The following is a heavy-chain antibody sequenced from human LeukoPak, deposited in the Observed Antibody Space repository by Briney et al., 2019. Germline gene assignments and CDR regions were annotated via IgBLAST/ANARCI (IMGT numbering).Heavy chain of an antibody. CDR1: GFTFSNAW. V-gene: IGHV3-15*07. J-gene: IGHJ3*02. CDR3: TTGATMIVVVTFAFDI. Sequence: GGSLRLSCAASGFTFSNAWMNWVRQAPGKRLEWVGRIKSKTDGGTTDYAAPVKGRFTISRDDSKNTLYLQMNSLKTEDTAVYYCTTGATMIVVVTFAFDIWGQGTMVTVSS. CDR2: IKSKTDGGTT. D-gene: IGHD3-22*01.